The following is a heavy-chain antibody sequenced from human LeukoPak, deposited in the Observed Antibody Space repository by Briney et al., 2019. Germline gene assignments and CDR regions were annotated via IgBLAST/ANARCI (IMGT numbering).Heavy chain of an antibody. Sequence: PGGSLRLSCAASGFTFRSYAMSWVRQAPGKGLEWVSAISGGGGSTYYADSVKGRFTISRDNSKNTLYLQMNSLRAEDTAVYYCAKDRAYGSGSYFGYWGQGTLVTVSS. CDR3: AKDRAYGSGSYFGY. V-gene: IGHV3-23*01. CDR1: GFTFRSYA. J-gene: IGHJ4*02. D-gene: IGHD3-10*01. CDR2: ISGGGGST.